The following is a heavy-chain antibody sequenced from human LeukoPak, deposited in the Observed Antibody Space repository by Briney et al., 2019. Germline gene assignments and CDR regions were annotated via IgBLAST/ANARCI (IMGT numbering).Heavy chain of an antibody. Sequence: SETLSLTCTVSGGSISSGSYYWGWIRQPPGKGLEWIGSIYYSGSTYYNPSLKSRVTISVDTSKNQFSLKLSSVTAADTAVYYCAREHPYYGSGSYSPLMDVWGQGTTVTVSS. D-gene: IGHD3-10*01. V-gene: IGHV4-39*02. CDR2: IYYSGST. CDR3: AREHPYYGSGSYSPLMDV. CDR1: GGSISSGSYY. J-gene: IGHJ6*02.